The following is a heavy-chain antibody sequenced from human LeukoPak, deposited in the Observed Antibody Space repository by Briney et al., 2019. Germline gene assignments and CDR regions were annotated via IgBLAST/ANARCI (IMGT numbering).Heavy chain of an antibody. V-gene: IGHV3-9*01. J-gene: IGHJ4*02. Sequence: SLRLSCVASGLTFDDYAVNWVRQAPGKGLEWVASISWNSDKIDYADSVKGRFTISRDNSKNTLYLQMNSLRAEDTAVYYCAKAHATYYDFWSGYYTTSDWGQGTLVTVSS. CDR2: ISWNSDKI. D-gene: IGHD3-3*01. CDR3: AKAHATYYDFWSGYYTTSD. CDR1: GLTFDDYA.